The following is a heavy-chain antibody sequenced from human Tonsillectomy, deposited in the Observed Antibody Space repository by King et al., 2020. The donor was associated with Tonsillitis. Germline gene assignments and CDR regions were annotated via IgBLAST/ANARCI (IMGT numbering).Heavy chain of an antibody. CDR2: IRSKAYAGTT. V-gene: IGHV3-49*04. CDR3: TRVEQLRVFYY. CDR1: GFTFGDYA. D-gene: IGHD1-1*01. Sequence: VQLVESGGGLVQPGRSLRLSCTASGFTFGDYAVSWVRQAPGKGLEWVGFIRSKAYAGTTEYAASVKGRFTISRDDPKSIAYLQMNSLKTEDTAVYYCTRVEQLRVFYYWGQGTLVTVSS. J-gene: IGHJ4*02.